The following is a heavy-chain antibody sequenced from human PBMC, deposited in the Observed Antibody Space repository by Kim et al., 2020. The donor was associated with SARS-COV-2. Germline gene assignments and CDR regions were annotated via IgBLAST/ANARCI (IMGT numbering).Heavy chain of an antibody. D-gene: IGHD3-22*01. J-gene: IGHJ4*02. CDR2: INHSGST. V-gene: IGHV4-34*01. Sequence: SETLSLTCAVYGGSFSGYYWSWIRQPPGKGLEWIGEINHSGSTNYNPSLKSRVTISVDTSKNQFSLKLSSVTAADTAVYYCARGRRGVTMIVVVINYFDYWGQGTLVTVSS. CDR3: ARGRRGVTMIVVVINYFDY. CDR1: GGSFSGYY.